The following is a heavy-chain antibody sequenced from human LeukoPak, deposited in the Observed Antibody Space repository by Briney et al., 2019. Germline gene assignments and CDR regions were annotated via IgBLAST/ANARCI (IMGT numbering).Heavy chain of an antibody. CDR2: DYYFANA. J-gene: IGHJ5*02. CDR1: GGSIPTTRSY. V-gene: IGHV4-39*01. Sequence: SETLSLTCSVSGGSIPTTRSYWGWIRLPPRMGLEWIGSDYYFANAYYRPSLMSRATISIDTSKKRISLNLTSVTARDTGIYFFATHKEGSYFETWGQGNLVTVSA. D-gene: IGHD3-10*01. CDR3: ATHKEGSYFET.